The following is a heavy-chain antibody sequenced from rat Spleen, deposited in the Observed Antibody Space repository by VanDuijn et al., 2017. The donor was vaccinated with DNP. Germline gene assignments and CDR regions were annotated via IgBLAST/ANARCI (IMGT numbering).Heavy chain of an antibody. CDR1: GFIFSNYG. CDR2: ISTGGTRI. J-gene: IGHJ4*01. Sequence: EVQLVDSGGGLVQPGGSLRLSCAASGFIFSNYGMAWVRQAPKKGLEWVATISTGGTRIYYPDSVKGRFTISRDDAKSSLYLQINSLKSEDTATYYCARHGTISYAMDAWGQGTSVTVSS. CDR3: ARHGTISYAMDA. D-gene: IGHD1-3*01. V-gene: IGHV5-29*01.